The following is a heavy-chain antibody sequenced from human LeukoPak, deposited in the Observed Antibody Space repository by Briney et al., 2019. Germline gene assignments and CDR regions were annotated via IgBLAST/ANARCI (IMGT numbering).Heavy chain of an antibody. CDR2: ISSSSGYI. D-gene: IGHD5-24*01. Sequence: PGGSLRLSFAASGFTFISYWMHWVRQAPGKGLVWVSFISSSSGYIYYADSVKGRFTISRDNAKNSLYLQMNSLRVEDTAVYYCARGPLGGYNSAWFDPWGQGTLVTVSS. V-gene: IGHV3-21*01. CDR3: ARGPLGGYNSAWFDP. J-gene: IGHJ5*02. CDR1: GFTFISYW.